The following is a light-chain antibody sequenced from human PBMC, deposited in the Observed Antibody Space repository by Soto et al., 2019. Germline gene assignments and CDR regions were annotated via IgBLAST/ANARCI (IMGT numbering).Light chain of an antibody. V-gene: IGKV3-15*01. CDR3: QQYKDWPTT. CDR2: GAS. J-gene: IGKJ1*01. CDR1: QSVNTT. Sequence: EIVMTQSPATLSVSPGQRASLSCRASQSVNTTVAWYHQKPGQAPRLLVYGASTRATGIPARFSGSGAGTDFTLTITSLQSEDFGVYFCQQYKDWPTTFGQGTKVEIK.